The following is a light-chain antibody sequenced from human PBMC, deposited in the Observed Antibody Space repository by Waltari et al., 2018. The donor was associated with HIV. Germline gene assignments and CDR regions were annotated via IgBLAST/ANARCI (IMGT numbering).Light chain of an antibody. CDR2: QDN. CDR3: QAWDNITAV. CDR1: KLGDKF. V-gene: IGLV3-1*01. Sequence: SYELTQPPSVSVSPGQTASITCSGDKLGDKFASWYQQKPGQFPVMVIYQDNERPSGIPERFSGSNSGNTATLTISGTQALDEADYFCQAWDNITAVFGGGTKVTVL. J-gene: IGLJ2*01.